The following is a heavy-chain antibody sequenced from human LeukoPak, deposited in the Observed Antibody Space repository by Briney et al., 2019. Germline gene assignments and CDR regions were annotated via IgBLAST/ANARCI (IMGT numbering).Heavy chain of an antibody. CDR1: GFTFSSYA. CDR2: IGGSGGST. V-gene: IGHV3-23*01. J-gene: IGHJ4*02. D-gene: IGHD6-13*01. Sequence: GGSLRLSCAASGFTFSSYAITCVRQAPGKGLEWVSAIGGSGGSTYYADSVKGRFTISRDNSKNTLYVQMNSLRADDTAVYYCARGTAWYSSSWYFDYWGQGTLVTVSS. CDR3: ARGTAWYSSSWYFDY.